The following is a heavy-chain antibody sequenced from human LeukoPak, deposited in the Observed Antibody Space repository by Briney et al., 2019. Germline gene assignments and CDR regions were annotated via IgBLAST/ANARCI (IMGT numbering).Heavy chain of an antibody. J-gene: IGHJ3*02. CDR2: MNVSSTT. CDR1: GFTFSSNA. V-gene: IGHV3-23*01. D-gene: IGHD1-1*01. CDR3: AKCNLDNCREGFDI. Sequence: PGGSLRLSCAAAGFTFSSNALSWVRQAPGEGLDWVSSMNVSSTTYYLDSVKGRFTISRDNSKNALYLQMNSLRAEDTALYYCAKCNLDNCREGFDIWGQGTMVTASS.